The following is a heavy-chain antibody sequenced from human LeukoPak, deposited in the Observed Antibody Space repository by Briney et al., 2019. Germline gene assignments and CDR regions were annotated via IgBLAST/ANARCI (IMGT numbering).Heavy chain of an antibody. Sequence: GGSLRLSCAASGFTFSTYGMHWVRQAPGKGLEWVAVIWNDGSNKYYADSVKGRFTISRDNSKNTLYLQMNSLRAEDTAVYSCARASGPFDYWGQGTLVTVFS. CDR3: ARASGPFDY. CDR2: IWNDGSNK. CDR1: GFTFSTYG. V-gene: IGHV3-33*01. J-gene: IGHJ4*02. D-gene: IGHD3-10*01.